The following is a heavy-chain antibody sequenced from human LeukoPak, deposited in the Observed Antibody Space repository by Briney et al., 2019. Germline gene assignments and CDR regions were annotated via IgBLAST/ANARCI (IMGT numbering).Heavy chain of an antibody. D-gene: IGHD2/OR15-2a*01. J-gene: IGHJ2*01. Sequence: GGSLRLSCAASGFTFSSYWMSWVRQAPGKGLEWVANIKQDGSEKYYVDSVKGRFTISRDNAKNSLYLQMNSLRAEDTAVYYCAGGISYWYFALWGRGTLVTVSS. CDR3: AGGISYWYFAL. CDR1: GFTFSSYW. V-gene: IGHV3-7*01. CDR2: IKQDGSEK.